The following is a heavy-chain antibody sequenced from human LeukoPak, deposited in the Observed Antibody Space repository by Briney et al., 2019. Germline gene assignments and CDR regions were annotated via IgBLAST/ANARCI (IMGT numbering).Heavy chain of an antibody. D-gene: IGHD5-18*01. CDR3: AKERGYSYTEIDY. J-gene: IGHJ4*02. Sequence: PGGSLRLSCAASGFTFSSYWMHWVRQAPGKGLVWVSRINSDGSSTSYADSVKGRFTISRDNAKNTLYLQMNSLRAEDTAVYYCAKERGYSYTEIDYWGQGTLVTVSS. CDR2: INSDGSST. CDR1: GFTFSSYW. V-gene: IGHV3-74*01.